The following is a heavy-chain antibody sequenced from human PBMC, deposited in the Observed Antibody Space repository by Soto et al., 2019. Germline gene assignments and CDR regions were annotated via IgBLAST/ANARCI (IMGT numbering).Heavy chain of an antibody. J-gene: IGHJ5*02. CDR1: GFTFSDYY. CDR3: ARDHTTVTTAYNWLDP. CDR2: ISSSGSTI. Sequence: GGSLRLSCAASGFTFSDYYMSWIRQAPGKGLEWVSYISSSGSTIYYADSVKGRFTISRDNAKNSLYLQMNSLRAEDTAVYYCARDHTTVTTAYNWLDPWGQGTLVTVSS. D-gene: IGHD4-17*01. V-gene: IGHV3-11*01.